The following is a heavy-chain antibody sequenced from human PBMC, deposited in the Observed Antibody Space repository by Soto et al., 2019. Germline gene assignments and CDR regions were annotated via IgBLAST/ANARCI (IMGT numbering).Heavy chain of an antibody. CDR1: GASIRSYH. CDR2: MQHTGNT. J-gene: IGHJ5*02. CDR3: AKDVSSRRRFDP. V-gene: IGHV4-4*07. Sequence: XGTLALTCAVSGASIRSYHWSGIRQPAGKGLEWIGRMQHTGNTNYNPSLKSRVTMSVDTSKNQISLKMTSVTAADTAVYFCAKDVSSRRRFDPWGQGILVTVSS. D-gene: IGHD3-16*01.